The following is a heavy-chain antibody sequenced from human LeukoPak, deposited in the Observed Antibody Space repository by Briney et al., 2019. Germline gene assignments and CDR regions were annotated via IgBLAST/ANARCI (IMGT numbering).Heavy chain of an antibody. D-gene: IGHD2-21*02. J-gene: IGHJ2*01. CDR1: GYTFTGYY. CDR2: INPNSGGT. V-gene: IGHV1-2*02. Sequence: ASVKVSCKASGYTFTGYYMHWVRQAPGQGLEWMGWINPNSGGTNYAQKFQGRVTMTRDTTISTAYMELSRLRSDDTAVYYCARDCASDCSIKGHYYFDLWGRGTLVTVSS. CDR3: ARDCASDCSIKGHYYFDL.